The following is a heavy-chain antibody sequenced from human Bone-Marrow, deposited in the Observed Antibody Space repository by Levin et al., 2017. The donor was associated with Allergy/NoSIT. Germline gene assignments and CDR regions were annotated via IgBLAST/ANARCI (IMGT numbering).Heavy chain of an antibody. Sequence: GGSLRLSCAASGFTFSNAWMSWVRQAPGKGLEWVGRIKSKTDGGTTDYAAPVKGRFTISRDDSKNTLYLQMNSLKTEDTAVYYCTTLGDPGPYYYYGMDVWGQGTTVTVSS. J-gene: IGHJ6*02. CDR2: IKSKTDGGTT. CDR1: GFTFSNAW. CDR3: TTLGDPGPYYYYGMDV. D-gene: IGHD1-1*01. V-gene: IGHV3-15*01.